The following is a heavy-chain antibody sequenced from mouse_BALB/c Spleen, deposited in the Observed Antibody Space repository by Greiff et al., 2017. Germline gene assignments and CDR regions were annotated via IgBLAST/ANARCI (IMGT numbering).Heavy chain of an antibody. Sequence: VQLQQSAAELARPGASVKMSCKASGYTFTSYTMHWVKQRPGQGLEWIGYINPSSGYTEYNQKFKDKTTLTADKSSSTAYMQLSSLTSEDSAVYYCARGYYDYDDAMDYWGQGTSVTVSS. CDR3: ARGYYDYDDAMDY. CDR2: INPSSGYT. J-gene: IGHJ4*01. D-gene: IGHD2-4*01. V-gene: IGHV1-4*02. CDR1: GYTFTSYT.